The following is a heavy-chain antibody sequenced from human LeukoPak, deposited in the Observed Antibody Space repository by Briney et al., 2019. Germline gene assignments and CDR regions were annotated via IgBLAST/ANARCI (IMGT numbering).Heavy chain of an antibody. CDR1: GGSFSGYY. CDR2: INHSGST. D-gene: IGHD4-17*01. J-gene: IGHJ4*02. CDR3: ARFMGRNDYGDYIGFDY. Sequence: SETLSLTCAVYGGSFSGYYWSWIRQPPGKGLEWIGEINHSGSTNYNPSLKSRVTILVDTSKNQFSLKLSPVTAADTAVYYCARFMGRNDYGDYIGFDYWGQGTLVTVSS. V-gene: IGHV4-34*01.